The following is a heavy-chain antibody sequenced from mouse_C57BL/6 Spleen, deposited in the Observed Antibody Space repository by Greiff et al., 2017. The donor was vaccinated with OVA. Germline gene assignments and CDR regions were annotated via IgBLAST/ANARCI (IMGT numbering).Heavy chain of an antibody. Sequence: EVKLMESGAELVRPGASVKLSCTASGFNIKDDYMHWVKQRPEQGLEWIGWIDPENGDTEYASKFQGKATISADTSSNTAYLQLSSLTSEDTAVYYCTLYGSSYRYFDVWGTGTTVTVSS. V-gene: IGHV14-4*01. D-gene: IGHD1-1*01. CDR3: TLYGSSYRYFDV. J-gene: IGHJ1*03. CDR2: IDPENGDT. CDR1: GFNIKDDY.